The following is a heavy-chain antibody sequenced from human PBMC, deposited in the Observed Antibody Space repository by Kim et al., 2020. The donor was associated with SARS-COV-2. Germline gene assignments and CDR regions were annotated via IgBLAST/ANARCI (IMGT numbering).Heavy chain of an antibody. D-gene: IGHD3-3*01. CDR2: IYYSGST. J-gene: IGHJ3*02. CDR1: GGSISSYY. CDR3: ARREWLPLGYAFDI. V-gene: IGHV4-59*08. Sequence: SETLSLTCTVSGGSISSYYWSWIRQPPGKGLEWIGYIYYSGSTNYNPSLKSRVTISVDTSKNQFSLKLSSVTAADTAVYYCARREWLPLGYAFDIWGQGTMVTVSS.